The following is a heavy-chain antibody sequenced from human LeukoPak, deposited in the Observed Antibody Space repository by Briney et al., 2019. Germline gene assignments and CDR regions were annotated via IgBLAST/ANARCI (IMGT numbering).Heavy chain of an antibody. Sequence: SVKVSCKASGGTFSSYAISWVRQAPGQGLEWMGGIIPIFGTANYAQKFQGRVTMTRDTSTSTVYMELSSLRSEDTAVYYCASPSMLDPWYYYYMDVWGKGTTVTVSS. J-gene: IGHJ6*03. CDR3: ASPSMLDPWYYYYMDV. CDR2: IIPIFGTA. CDR1: GGTFSSYA. D-gene: IGHD2-8*01. V-gene: IGHV1-69*05.